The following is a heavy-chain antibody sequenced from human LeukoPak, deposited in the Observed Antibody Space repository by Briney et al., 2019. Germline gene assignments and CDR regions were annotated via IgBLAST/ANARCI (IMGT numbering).Heavy chain of an antibody. Sequence: PSETLSLTCAVYGGSFSGYYWTWIRQTPGKGLEWIGEINHSGITDYNPSLRSRVTISVDTSKNQFSLKLSSVTAADTAIYYCARAVIVVAAATQRSWFDPWGQGTLVTVSS. CDR2: INHSGIT. CDR3: ARAVIVVAAATQRSWFDP. CDR1: GGSFSGYY. D-gene: IGHD2-15*01. J-gene: IGHJ5*02. V-gene: IGHV4-34*01.